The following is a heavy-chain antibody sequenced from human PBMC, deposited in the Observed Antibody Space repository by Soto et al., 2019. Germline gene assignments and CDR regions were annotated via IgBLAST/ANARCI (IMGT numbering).Heavy chain of an antibody. CDR3: ARQESTMVRGVIMNWFDP. CDR2: IYYSGST. J-gene: IGHJ5*02. V-gene: IGHV4-31*03. D-gene: IGHD3-10*01. Sequence: QVQLQESGPGLVKPSQTLSLTCTVSVGSISSGGYYWSWIRQHPGKGLEWIGYIYYSGSTYYNPSLKSRVTISVDTSKNQFSLKLSSVTAADTAVYYCARQESTMVRGVIMNWFDPWGQGTLVTVSS. CDR1: VGSISSGGYY.